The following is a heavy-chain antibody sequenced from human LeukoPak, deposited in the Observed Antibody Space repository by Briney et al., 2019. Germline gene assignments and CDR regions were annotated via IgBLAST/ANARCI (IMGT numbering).Heavy chain of an antibody. V-gene: IGHV5-10-1*01. D-gene: IGHD1-14*01. Sequence: GESLKISFTASGYRFIDHWITWVRQRPGQGQQLRGRVNPDGGHTEYIVSLQRHIINSAAKSINTIHLQWTSLRASDSATYFCARNTGGTLYTWGHGTLVTVSS. CDR1: GYRFIDHW. CDR3: ARNTGGTLYT. CDR2: VNPDGGHT. J-gene: IGHJ5*01.